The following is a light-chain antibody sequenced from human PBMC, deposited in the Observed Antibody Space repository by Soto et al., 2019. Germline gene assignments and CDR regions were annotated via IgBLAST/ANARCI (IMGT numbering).Light chain of an antibody. CDR2: GAS. V-gene: IGKV3-20*01. CDR1: QRVSSTY. Sequence: EIVLTQSPGTLSLSPGEGATLSCRASQRVSSTYLAWHQQKPGQAPRLLIFGASTRATGIPDRFSGSGSGTDVTLTISRLEPEDFAVYYCQHYGSSSWTFGQGTKVEIK. CDR3: QHYGSSSWT. J-gene: IGKJ1*01.